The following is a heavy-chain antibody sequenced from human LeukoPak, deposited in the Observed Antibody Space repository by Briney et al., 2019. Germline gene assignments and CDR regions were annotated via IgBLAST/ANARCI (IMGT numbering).Heavy chain of an antibody. J-gene: IGHJ4*02. V-gene: IGHV4-59*08. CDR1: GASINSYY. Sequence: SETLSLTCTVSGASINSYYWSWIRQPPGKGLEWLGYIYYSRNTNYNPSLKSRVTISVDTSRNHFSLKLSSVTAADTAVYYCARGMTTVTHWGQGTLVTVSS. D-gene: IGHD4-11*01. CDR3: ARGMTTVTH. CDR2: IYYSRNT.